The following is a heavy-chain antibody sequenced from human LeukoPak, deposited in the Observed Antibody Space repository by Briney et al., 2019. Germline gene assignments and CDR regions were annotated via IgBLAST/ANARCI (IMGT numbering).Heavy chain of an antibody. Sequence: GGSLRLSCAASGFTVSSNYMSWVRQAPGKGLEWVSVIYSGGSTYYADSVKGRFTISRDNSKNTLYLQMNSLRAGDTAVYYCARVLRDGYSDYWGQGTLVTVSS. D-gene: IGHD5-24*01. J-gene: IGHJ4*02. V-gene: IGHV3-53*01. CDR3: ARVLRDGYSDY. CDR2: IYSGGST. CDR1: GFTVSSNY.